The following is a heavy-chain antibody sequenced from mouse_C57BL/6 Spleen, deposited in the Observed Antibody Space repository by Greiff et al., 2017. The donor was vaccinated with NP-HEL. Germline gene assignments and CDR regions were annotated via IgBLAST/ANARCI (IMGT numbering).Heavy chain of an antibody. CDR1: GYAFSSYW. Sequence: QVQLKQSGAELVKPGASVKISCKASGYAFSSYWMNWVKQRPGKGLEWIGQIYPGDGDTNYNGKFKGKATLTADKSSSTAYMQLSSLTSEDSAVYFCASTRVTTPFAYWGQGTLVTVSA. V-gene: IGHV1-80*01. J-gene: IGHJ3*01. CDR2: IYPGDGDT. D-gene: IGHD2-2*01. CDR3: ASTRVTTPFAY.